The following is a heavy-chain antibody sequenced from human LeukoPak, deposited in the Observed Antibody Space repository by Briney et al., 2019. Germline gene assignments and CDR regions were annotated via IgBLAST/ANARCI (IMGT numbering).Heavy chain of an antibody. D-gene: IGHD1-1*01. Sequence: SETLSLTCAVQGGSLSGFYWSWIRQTPGKGLEWIGEINHSGTANYNPSLKSRVSISVDTSKNQASLDLAPVTAADTSVYYCARASSFKKNQRWNPAYFGPWGPGSLVTVAS. V-gene: IGHV4-34*01. CDR3: ARASSFKKNQRWNPAYFGP. J-gene: IGHJ5*02. CDR2: INHSGTA. CDR1: GGSLSGFY.